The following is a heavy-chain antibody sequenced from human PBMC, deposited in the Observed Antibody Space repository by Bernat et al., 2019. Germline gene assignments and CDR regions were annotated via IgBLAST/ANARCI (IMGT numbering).Heavy chain of an antibody. D-gene: IGHD6-13*01. V-gene: IGHV3-7*03. CDR1: GFTFSSYW. J-gene: IGHJ6*02. Sequence: EVQLVESGGGLAQPGGSLRLSCAASGFTFSSYWMSWVRQAPGKGLEWVANIKQDGSEKYYVDSVKGRFTISRDNAKNSLYLQMNSLRAEDTAVYYCARDTSSSWYGGQWWYYGMDVWGQGTTVTVSS. CDR3: ARDTSSSWYGGQWWYYGMDV. CDR2: IKQDGSEK.